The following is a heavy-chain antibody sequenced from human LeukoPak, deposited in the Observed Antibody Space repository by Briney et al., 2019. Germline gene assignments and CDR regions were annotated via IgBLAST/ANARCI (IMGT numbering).Heavy chain of an antibody. CDR1: GFTFSSYG. D-gene: IGHD5-18*01. V-gene: IGHV3-30*02. J-gene: IGHJ4*02. CDR2: IRYDGSNK. CDR3: AKTKRAMVTSPLDY. Sequence: GGSLRLSCAASGFTFSSYGMHWVRQAPGKGLEWVAVIRYDGSNKYYADSVKGRFTISRDNSKNTLYLQMNSLRAEHTAVYYCAKTKRAMVTSPLDYWGQGTLVTVSS.